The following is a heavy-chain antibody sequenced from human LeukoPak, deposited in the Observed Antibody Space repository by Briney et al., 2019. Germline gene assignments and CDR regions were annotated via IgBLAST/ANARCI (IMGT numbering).Heavy chain of an antibody. J-gene: IGHJ4*02. CDR2: ISGSGGST. V-gene: IGHV3-23*01. D-gene: IGHD3-22*01. Sequence: GGSLRLSCAASGFTFSSYAMSWVRQAPGKGLEWVSAISGSGGSTYYADSVKGRFTISRDNSKNTLYLQMNSLRAEDTAVYYCAKDSLPTTGIYDSSGYPDYRGQGTLVTVSS. CDR3: AKDSLPTTGIYDSSGYPDY. CDR1: GFTFSSYA.